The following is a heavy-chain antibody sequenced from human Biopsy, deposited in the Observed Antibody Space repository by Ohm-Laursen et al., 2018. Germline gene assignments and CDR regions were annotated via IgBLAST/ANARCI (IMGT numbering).Heavy chain of an antibody. D-gene: IGHD3-10*01. CDR3: ARSVDITVVRGYYFDF. V-gene: IGHV4-34*01. J-gene: IGHJ4*02. Sequence: GTLSLTCAVYGRPFSGYFWTWIRQAPGKGLEWIGEIDHTGGTNYNPSLKSRVNISQDRSKNQFSLRLDSVTAADTAVYYCARSVDITVVRGYYFDFWGQGTLVTVSS. CDR2: IDHTGGT. CDR1: GRPFSGYF.